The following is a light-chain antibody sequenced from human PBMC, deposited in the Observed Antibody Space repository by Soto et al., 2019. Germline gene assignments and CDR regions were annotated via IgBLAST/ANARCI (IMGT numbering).Light chain of an antibody. J-gene: IGKJ2*02. CDR1: QSVSSY. V-gene: IGKV3-11*01. Sequence: EIVLTQSPATLSLSPGERATLSCRASQSVSSYLAWYQQKPGQAPRLLIHDASNRATGIPARFSGSGSGTDFTLHISSLEPEDFALYFCQQRSSWPRGTFGQGTKLEIK. CDR2: DAS. CDR3: QQRSSWPRGT.